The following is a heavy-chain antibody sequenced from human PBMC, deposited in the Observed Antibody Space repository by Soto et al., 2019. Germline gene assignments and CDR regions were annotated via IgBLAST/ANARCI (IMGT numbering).Heavy chain of an antibody. Sequence: QLQLQESGPGLVKPSETLSLTCTVSGGSISSSSYYWGWIRQPPGKGLEWIGSIYYSGSTYYNPSLKRRVTTSVETSNNKYSLKLRCATAADAAVYYCARQVGCSSTSCDETAPGYYYYGMDVWGQGTTVTVSS. V-gene: IGHV4-39*01. CDR1: GGSISSSSYY. CDR3: ARQVGCSSTSCDETAPGYYYYGMDV. D-gene: IGHD2-2*01. CDR2: IYYSGST. J-gene: IGHJ6*02.